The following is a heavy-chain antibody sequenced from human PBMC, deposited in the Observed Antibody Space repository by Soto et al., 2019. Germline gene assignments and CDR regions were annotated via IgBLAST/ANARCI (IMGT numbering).Heavy chain of an antibody. CDR2: XYWDDDK. J-gene: IGHJ4*02. V-gene: IGHV2-5*02. CDR3: AHRVLRTVFGLVTTTAIYFDF. CDR1: GFSLTTSGVX. Sequence: QITLKESGPTXVKPTETLTLTCTFSGFSLTTSGVXVGXXRQXPGXAPEWLALXYWDDDKRYSTSLNSRLIITKDTSKNQVVLTMANVDPADTATYYCAHRVLRTVFGLVTTTAIYFDFWGPGXPVVVSS. D-gene: IGHD3-3*01.